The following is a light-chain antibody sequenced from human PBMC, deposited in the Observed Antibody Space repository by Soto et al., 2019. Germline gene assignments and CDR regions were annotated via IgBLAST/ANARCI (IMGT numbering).Light chain of an antibody. CDR2: GAS. J-gene: IGKJ1*01. V-gene: IGKV3-20*01. Sequence: EIVLTQSPGTLSLSPGERATLSCKASQSVSSNFLAWYQRKPGQAPRLLIYGASYRATDIPYGFSGSGSGTDFTLTITRLEPDDFALYYCQQYGTSPPTVGQGTKVEI. CDR3: QQYGTSPPT. CDR1: QSVSSNF.